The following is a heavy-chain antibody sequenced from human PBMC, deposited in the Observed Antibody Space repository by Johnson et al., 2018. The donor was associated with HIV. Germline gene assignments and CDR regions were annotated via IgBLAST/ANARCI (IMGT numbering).Heavy chain of an antibody. CDR1: GFTFSSYA. CDR3: AKGAPVVVVAAPDAFDI. J-gene: IGHJ3*02. CDR2: ISYDGSNK. D-gene: IGHD2-15*01. V-gene: IGHV3-30*04. Sequence: QVQLVESGGGLVQPGRSLRLSCAASGFTFSSYAMHWVRQAPGKGLEWVAVISYDGSNKYYADSVKGRFTISRDNSKNTLYLQMNSLRAEDTAVYYCAKGAPVVVVAAPDAFDIWGQGTMVTVSS.